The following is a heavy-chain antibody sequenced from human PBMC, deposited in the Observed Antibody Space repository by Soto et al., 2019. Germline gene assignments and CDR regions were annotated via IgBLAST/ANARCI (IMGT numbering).Heavy chain of an antibody. V-gene: IGHV4-31*03. D-gene: IGHD5-18*01. CDR2: VYESGYT. CDR3: ARDWDSKGYRYGPTPGY. J-gene: IGHJ4*02. CDR1: GASVSTGAYY. Sequence: SETLSLTCTVSGASVSTGAYYWGWVRQRPGRGLEWIGYVYESGYTYYNMSLKSRLTISLDRSNNQFSLGLTSVTAADTAVYYCARDWDSKGYRYGPTPGYWGQGTLVTVSS.